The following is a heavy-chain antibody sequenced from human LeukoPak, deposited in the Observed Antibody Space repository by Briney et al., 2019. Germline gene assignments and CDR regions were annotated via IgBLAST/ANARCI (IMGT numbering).Heavy chain of an antibody. CDR3: VRVRRPFTLGICDY. CDR1: GYTFTSYG. Sequence: GASVKVSCKASGYTFTSYGISWVRQAPGQGLEWMGWISAYNGNTNYAQKLQGRVTMTTDTSTSTAYMELRSLTFDDTAVYYCVRVRRPFTLGICDYCGEGTLVTVSS. D-gene: IGHD3-16*01. J-gene: IGHJ4*02. CDR2: ISAYNGNT. V-gene: IGHV1-18*01.